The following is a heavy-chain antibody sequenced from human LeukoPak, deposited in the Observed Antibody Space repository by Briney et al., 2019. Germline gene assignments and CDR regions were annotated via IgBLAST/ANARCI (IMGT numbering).Heavy chain of an antibody. CDR3: ARDYVAAAAYYYYGMDV. CDR1: GFRFTDYY. Sequence: GGSLRLSCAASGFRFTDYYMSWIRQAPGKGLEWVAVIWYDGSNKYYADSVKGRFTISRDNSKNTLYLQMNSLRAEDTAVYYCARDYVAAAAYYYYGMDVWGQGTTVTVSS. J-gene: IGHJ6*02. CDR2: IWYDGSNK. D-gene: IGHD6-13*01. V-gene: IGHV3-33*08.